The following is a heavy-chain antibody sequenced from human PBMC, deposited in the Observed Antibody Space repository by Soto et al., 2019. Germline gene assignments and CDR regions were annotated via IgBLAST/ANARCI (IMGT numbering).Heavy chain of an antibody. CDR1: GFTFSSYS. CDR3: ARDVRYNWINYYGMDV. J-gene: IGHJ6*02. CDR2: ISYDGSNK. V-gene: IGHV3-30*03. Sequence: GGSLRLSCAASGFTFSSYSMNWVRQAPGKGLEWVAVISYDGSNKYYADNVKGRFTISRDNSKNTLYLQMNSLRSEDTSVYYCARDVRYNWINYYGMDVWGQGTTVTVSS. D-gene: IGHD1-1*01.